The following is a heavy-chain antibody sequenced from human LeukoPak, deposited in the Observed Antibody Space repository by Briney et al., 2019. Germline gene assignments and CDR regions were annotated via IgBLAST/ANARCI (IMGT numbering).Heavy chain of an antibody. J-gene: IGHJ6*02. CDR3: ARDQRSSGTYYYYGMDV. CDR2: IYSGGST. D-gene: IGHD6-19*01. Sequence: GGSLRLSCAASGFTVSSNYMSWVRQAPGKGLEWVSVIYSGGSTYYADSVKGRFTISRDNSKNTLYLQMNSLRAEDTAVYYCARDQRSSGTYYYYGMDVWGQGTTVTVSS. CDR1: GFTVSSNY. V-gene: IGHV3-53*01.